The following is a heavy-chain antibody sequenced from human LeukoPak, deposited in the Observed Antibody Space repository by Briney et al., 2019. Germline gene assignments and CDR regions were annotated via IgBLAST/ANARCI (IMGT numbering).Heavy chain of an antibody. CDR2: IRSKAYGGTT. CDR1: GFTFGDYA. D-gene: IGHD3-3*01. J-gene: IGHJ4*02. CDR3: TSYDFWSGYSFDY. Sequence: GGPLRLSCTASGFTFGDYAMSWFRQAPGKGLEWVGFIRSKAYGGTTEYAASVKGRFTISRDDSRSIAYLQMNSLKTEDTAVYYCTSYDFWSGYSFDYWGQGTLVTVSS. V-gene: IGHV3-49*03.